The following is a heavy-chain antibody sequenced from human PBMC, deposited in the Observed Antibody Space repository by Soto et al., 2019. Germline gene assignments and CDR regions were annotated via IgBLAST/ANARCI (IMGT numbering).Heavy chain of an antibody. J-gene: IGHJ6*03. V-gene: IGHV4-31*03. CDR1: GGSISSGGYY. Sequence: QVQLQESGPGLVKPSQTLSLTCTVSGGSISSGGYYWSWIRQHPGKGLEWIGYISYSGSTYYNPSLKSRVTISVDTSKNQFSLKLSSVTAADTAVYYCARGYGSGSYPYFYYYYMDVWGKGTTVTVSS. CDR2: ISYSGST. D-gene: IGHD3-10*01. CDR3: ARGYGSGSYPYFYYYYMDV.